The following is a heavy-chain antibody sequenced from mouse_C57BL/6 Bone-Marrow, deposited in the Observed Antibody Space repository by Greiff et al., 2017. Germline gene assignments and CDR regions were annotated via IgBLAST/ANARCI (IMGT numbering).Heavy chain of an antibody. CDR2: SRNKANDYTT. CDR1: GFTFSDFY. D-gene: IGHD3-2*02. V-gene: IGHV7-1*01. Sequence: EVNVVESGGGLVQSGRSLRLSCATSGFTFSDFYMEWVRQAPGKGLEWIAASRNKANDYTTEYSASVKGRFIVSRDTSQSILYLQMNALRAEDTAIYYCARDSSGQGGWFAYWGQGTLVTVSA. J-gene: IGHJ3*01. CDR3: ARDSSGQGGWFAY.